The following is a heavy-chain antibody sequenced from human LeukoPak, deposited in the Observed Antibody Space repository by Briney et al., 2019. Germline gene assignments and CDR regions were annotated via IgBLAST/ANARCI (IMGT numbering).Heavy chain of an antibody. CDR1: GFTFSSYS. J-gene: IGHJ6*02. CDR3: ARRGHYYYGMDV. CDR2: ISSSSSYI. V-gene: IGHV3-21*01. D-gene: IGHD3-10*01. Sequence: PGGSLRLSCAASGFTFSSYSMNWVRQAPGKGLEWVSSISSSSSYIYYADSVKGRFTISRDNAKNSLYLQMNSLRAEDTAVYYCARRGHYYYGMDVWGQGTTVTVSS.